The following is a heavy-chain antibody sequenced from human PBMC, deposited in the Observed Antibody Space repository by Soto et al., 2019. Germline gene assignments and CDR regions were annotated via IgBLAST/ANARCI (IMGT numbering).Heavy chain of an antibody. V-gene: IGHV4-59*01. J-gene: IGHJ4*02. Sequence: SETLSLTCAVAGDAISTFYGSWIRQPPGKGLEWIGYISNSGNIKYNPSLKSRVTLSVDTSKNQISLKLSSVTAADTAVYYCARASGDLRDFDYWGQGTLVTVSS. CDR2: ISNSGNI. CDR1: GDAISTFY. CDR3: ARASGDLRDFDY. D-gene: IGHD3-10*01.